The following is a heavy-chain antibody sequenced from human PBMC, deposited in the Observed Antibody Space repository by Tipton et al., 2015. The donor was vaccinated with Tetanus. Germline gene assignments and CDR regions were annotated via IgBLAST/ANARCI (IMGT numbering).Heavy chain of an antibody. CDR1: GGSISSSTYR. CDR3: ARQSPYFSGSGSYWYFDH. CDR2: SYSTGST. J-gene: IGHJ4*02. D-gene: IGHD3-10*01. Sequence: GLVKPSETLSLTCSVSGGSISSSTYRWGWIRQPPGKGLEWIGTSYSTGSTYYNSSLKSRVTISIETSPRQLTLQLNSVTAADTAFYFCARQSPYFSGSGSYWYFDHWGQGALVTVSS. V-gene: IGHV4-39*01.